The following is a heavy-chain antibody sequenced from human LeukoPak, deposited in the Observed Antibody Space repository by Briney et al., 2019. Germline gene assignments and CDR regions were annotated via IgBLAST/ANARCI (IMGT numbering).Heavy chain of an antibody. CDR3: AKGLRGITMIVVVIKPFDY. D-gene: IGHD3-22*01. Sequence: PGGSLRLSCAASGFTFSSYAMSWVRQAPGKGLEWVSAISGSGGSTYYADSVKARFTISRDNSKNTLYLQMNSLRAEDTAVYYCAKGLRGITMIVVVIKPFDYWGQGTLVTVSS. CDR2: ISGSGGST. CDR1: GFTFSSYA. J-gene: IGHJ4*02. V-gene: IGHV3-23*01.